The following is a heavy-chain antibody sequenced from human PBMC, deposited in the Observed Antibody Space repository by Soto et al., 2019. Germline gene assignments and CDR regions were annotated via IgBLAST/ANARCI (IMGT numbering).Heavy chain of an antibody. J-gene: IGHJ5*02. V-gene: IGHV3-74*01. CDR1: GFTFSNYW. CDR3: ATVKLGSYDWFDP. D-gene: IGHD3-16*01. Sequence: EVQLVESGGGLVQPVGSLRLSCAASGFTFSNYWMHWVRQAPGKGLMWVSRINPDGSRTTYADSVKGRFAISRDNAKNTLYLQMNSLRADDTSVYYCATVKLGSYDWFDPWGQGTLVTVSS. CDR2: INPDGSRT.